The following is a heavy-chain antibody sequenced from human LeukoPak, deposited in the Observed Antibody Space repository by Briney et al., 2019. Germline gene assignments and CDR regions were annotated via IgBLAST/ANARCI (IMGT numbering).Heavy chain of an antibody. V-gene: IGHV3-9*01. J-gene: IGHJ4*02. CDR2: ISWNSGSI. CDR1: GFTFDNYA. Sequence: GGSLRLSCAASGFTFDNYAMHWVRQAPGKGLEWVSGISWNSGSIGYADSVKGRFTISRDNAKNSLYLQMHSLRAEDTALYCCAKDGYSSGRYFDYWGQGTLVTVSS. D-gene: IGHD6-19*01. CDR3: AKDGYSSGRYFDY.